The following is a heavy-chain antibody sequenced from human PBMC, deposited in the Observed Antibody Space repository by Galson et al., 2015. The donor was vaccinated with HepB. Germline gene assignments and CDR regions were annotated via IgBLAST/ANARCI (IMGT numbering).Heavy chain of an antibody. CDR3: ARIRFLEWLGTQSAHFDY. J-gene: IGHJ4*02. CDR2: ISSSSSYT. CDR1: GFTFSDYY. Sequence: SLRLSCAASGFTFSDYYMSWIRQAPGKGLEWVSYISSSSSYTNYADSVKGRFTISRDNAKNSLYLQMNSLRAEDTAVYYCARIRFLEWLGTQSAHFDYWGQGTLVTVSS. V-gene: IGHV3-11*06. D-gene: IGHD3-3*01.